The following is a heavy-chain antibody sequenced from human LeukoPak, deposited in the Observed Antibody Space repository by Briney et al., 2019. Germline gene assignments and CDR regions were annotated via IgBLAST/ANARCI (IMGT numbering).Heavy chain of an antibody. CDR3: ASFGYYDILTGYYILGTFDY. Sequence: PSETLSLTCAVSGYSISSGYYWGWIRPPPGKGLEWIGSIYHSGSTYYNPSLKRRVTISVDTSKNQFSLKLSSVTAADTAVYYCASFGYYDILTGYYILGTFDYWGQGTLVTVSS. CDR1: GYSISSGYY. J-gene: IGHJ4*02. D-gene: IGHD3-9*01. V-gene: IGHV4-38-2*01. CDR2: IYHSGST.